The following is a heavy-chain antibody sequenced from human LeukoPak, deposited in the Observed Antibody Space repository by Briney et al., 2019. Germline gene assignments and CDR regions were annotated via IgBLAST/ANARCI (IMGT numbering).Heavy chain of an antibody. V-gene: IGHV4-61*01. CDR1: GGSVSSSSYY. CDR3: AGDRYSSSWFYYGMDV. D-gene: IGHD6-13*01. Sequence: SETLSLTCTVSGGSVSSSSYYWSWIRQPPGKGLEWIGFIYYTGSTNYNPSLKSRVTISVDTSKNQFSLKLSSVTAADTAVYYCAGDRYSSSWFYYGMDVWGQGTTVTVSS. J-gene: IGHJ6*02. CDR2: IYYTGST.